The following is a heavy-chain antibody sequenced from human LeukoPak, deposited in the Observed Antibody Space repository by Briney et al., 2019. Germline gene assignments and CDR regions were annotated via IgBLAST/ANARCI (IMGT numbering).Heavy chain of an antibody. V-gene: IGHV3-21*01. CDR3: ARDPSITMVRGVNREFDY. CDR2: ISSSSSYI. D-gene: IGHD3-10*01. J-gene: IGHJ4*02. CDR1: GFTFSSYS. Sequence: PGGSLRLSCAASGFTFSSYSMNWVRQAPGKGLEWVSSISSSSSYIYYADSVKSRSTISRDNAKNSLYLQMNSLRAEDTAVYYCARDPSITMVRGVNREFDYWGQGTLVTVSS.